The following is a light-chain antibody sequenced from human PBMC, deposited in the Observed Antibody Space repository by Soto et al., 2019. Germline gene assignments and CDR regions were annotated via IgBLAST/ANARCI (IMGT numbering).Light chain of an antibody. CDR3: QQFGVSPT. CDR1: LPITTY. J-gene: IGKJ4*01. Sequence: DIQMTQSPSSLSASVGDRVTITCRASLPITTYLNWFQQKPGKAPKLLIYGASTLQTGVPSRFNGGGSGTDFTLTISSLQPEDFGTYYCQQFGVSPTFGGGTKVEIK. V-gene: IGKV1-39*01. CDR2: GAS.